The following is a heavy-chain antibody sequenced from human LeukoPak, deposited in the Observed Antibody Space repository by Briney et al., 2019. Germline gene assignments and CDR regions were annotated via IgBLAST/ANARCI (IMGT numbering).Heavy chain of an antibody. Sequence: ASVKVSCKASGYTFTGYYMHWVRQAPGQGLEWMGWINPNSGGTNYAQKFQGRVTMTRDTSISTAYMELSRLRSDDTAVYYCARTRITMIVGGYYFDYWGQGTLVTVSS. CDR2: INPNSGGT. V-gene: IGHV1-2*02. J-gene: IGHJ4*02. CDR1: GYTFTGYY. CDR3: ARTRITMIVGGYYFDY. D-gene: IGHD3-22*01.